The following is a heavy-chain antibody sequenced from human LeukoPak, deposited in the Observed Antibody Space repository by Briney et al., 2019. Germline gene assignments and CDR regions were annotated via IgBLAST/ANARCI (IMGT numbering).Heavy chain of an antibody. J-gene: IGHJ6*03. Sequence: LGGSLRLSCAASGFTFSSYGMHWVRQAPGKGLEWVAFIRYDGSNKYYADSVKGRFTISRDNSKNTLYLQMNSLRAEDTAVYYCAKDWDDFWDYYYMDVWGKGTTVTVSS. D-gene: IGHD3-3*01. CDR1: GFTFSSYG. CDR3: AKDWDDFWDYYYMDV. V-gene: IGHV3-30*02. CDR2: IRYDGSNK.